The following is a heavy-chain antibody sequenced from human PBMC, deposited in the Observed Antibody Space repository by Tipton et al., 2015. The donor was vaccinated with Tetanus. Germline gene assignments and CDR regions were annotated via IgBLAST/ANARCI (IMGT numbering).Heavy chain of an antibody. J-gene: IGHJ4*02. D-gene: IGHD3-16*01. CDR3: ARAPPHYYDYVWGSCVFDY. Sequence: TLSLTCTVSGGSISSYYWSWIRQPPGKGLEWIGEINHSGSTNYNPSLKSRVTISVDTSKNQFSLKLSSVTAADTAVYYCARAPPHYYDYVWGSCVFDYWGQGTLVTVSS. V-gene: IGHV4-34*01. CDR1: GGSISSYY. CDR2: INHSGST.